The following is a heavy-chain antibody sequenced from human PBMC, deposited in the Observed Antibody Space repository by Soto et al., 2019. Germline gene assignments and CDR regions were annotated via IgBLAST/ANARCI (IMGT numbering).Heavy chain of an antibody. CDR1: GGSISSYY. V-gene: IGHV4-59*01. CDR3: ARDIAKFDY. J-gene: IGHJ4*02. Sequence: PSETLSLTCTVSGGSISSYYWSWIRQPPGKGLEWIGYIYYSGSTNYNPSLKSRVTISVDTSKNQFSLKLSSVTAADTAVYYCARDIAKFDYWGQGTLVNVSS. D-gene: IGHD6-13*01. CDR2: IYYSGST.